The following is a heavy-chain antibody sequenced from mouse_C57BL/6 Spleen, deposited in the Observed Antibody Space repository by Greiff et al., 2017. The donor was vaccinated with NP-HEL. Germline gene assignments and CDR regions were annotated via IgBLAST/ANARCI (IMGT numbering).Heavy chain of an antibody. D-gene: IGHD2-5*01. CDR3: ARWGYYSNYEFAY. CDR1: GYTFTSYW. J-gene: IGHJ3*01. V-gene: IGHV1-69*01. Sequence: QVQLQQPGAELVMPGASVKLSCKASGYTFTSYWMHWVKQRPGQGLEWIGEIDPSDSYTNYNQKFKGKSTLTVDKSSSTAYMQLSSLTSEDSAVYYCARWGYYSNYEFAYWGQGTLVTVSA. CDR2: IDPSDSYT.